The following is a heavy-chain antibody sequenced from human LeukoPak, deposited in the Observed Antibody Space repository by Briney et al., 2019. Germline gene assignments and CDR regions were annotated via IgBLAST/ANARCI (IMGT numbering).Heavy chain of an antibody. D-gene: IGHD2-15*01. CDR3: ARDVPKVVVAATRPY. Sequence: PGGSLRLSCAASGFTVSSNYTSWVRQAPGKGLEWVSVIYSAGSTYYAGSVKGRFTISRDNSKNTLYLQMNSLRAEDTAVYYCARDVPKVVVAATRPYWGQGTLVTVSS. CDR2: IYSAGST. CDR1: GFTVSSNY. J-gene: IGHJ4*02. V-gene: IGHV3-53*01.